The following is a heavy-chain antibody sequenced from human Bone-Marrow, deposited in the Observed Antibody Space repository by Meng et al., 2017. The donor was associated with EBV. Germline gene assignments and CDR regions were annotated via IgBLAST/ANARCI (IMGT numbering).Heavy chain of an antibody. V-gene: IGHV4-39*01. CDR3: ARPFPSWQSPRLDPFGA. J-gene: IGHJ5*02. Sequence: RRPPESGPGQVNPSDTLSLTCTVSGDSISSLYYWGWIRQPPGRGLEWIGSVHYTGSTYYSPSLKSRVTVSVDTSKNQFSLRLTSVTAADTAVYYCARPFPSWQSPRLDPFGAWGQGTLVTVSS. D-gene: IGHD6-19*01. CDR1: GDSISSLYY. CDR2: VHYTGST.